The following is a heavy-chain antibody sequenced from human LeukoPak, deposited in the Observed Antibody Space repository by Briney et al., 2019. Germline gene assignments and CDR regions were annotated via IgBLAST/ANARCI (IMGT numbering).Heavy chain of an antibody. CDR2: INAGNGNT. CDR3: ARDHDGIASFDI. D-gene: IGHD3-22*01. V-gene: IGHV1-3*01. Sequence: ASVKVSCKASGYTFTSYAMHWVRQAPGQRLEWMGWINAGNGNTKYSQKFQGRVTITRDTSASTAYMELSSLRSEDTAVYYCARDHDGIASFDIWGQGTMVTVSS. J-gene: IGHJ3*02. CDR1: GYTFTSYA.